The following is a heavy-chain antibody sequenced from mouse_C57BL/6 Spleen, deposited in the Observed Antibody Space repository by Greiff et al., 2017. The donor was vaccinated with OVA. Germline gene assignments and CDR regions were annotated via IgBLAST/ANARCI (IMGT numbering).Heavy chain of an antibody. CDR1: GFTFSDYG. Sequence: EVKVVESGGGLVKPGGSLKLSCAASGFTFSDYGMHWVRQAPEKGLEWVAYISSGSSTIYYADTVKGRFTISRDNAKNTLFPQMTSLRSEDTAMYYCARDLYPYYFDYWGQGTTLTVSS. J-gene: IGHJ2*01. CDR2: ISSGSSTI. D-gene: IGHD2-1*01. CDR3: ARDLYPYYFDY. V-gene: IGHV5-17*01.